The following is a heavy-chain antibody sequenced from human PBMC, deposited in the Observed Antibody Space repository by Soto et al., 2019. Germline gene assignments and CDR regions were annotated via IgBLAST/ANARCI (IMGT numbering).Heavy chain of an antibody. CDR1: GASVSSGSYY. D-gene: IGHD7-27*01. Sequence: PETLSLTCTVSGASVSSGSYYWTWLRQPPGKGLEWSGYISYTGRTKYNPSLQSRVTISVDTSKNDFSLNLSSVIAADTAVYFCAREWGLLPDYVMNVWGQGTAVTVSS. CDR2: ISYTGRT. J-gene: IGHJ6*02. CDR3: AREWGLLPDYVMNV. V-gene: IGHV4-61*03.